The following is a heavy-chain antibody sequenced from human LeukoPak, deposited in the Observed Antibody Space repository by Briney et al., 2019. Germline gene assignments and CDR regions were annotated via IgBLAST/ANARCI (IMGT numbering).Heavy chain of an antibody. CDR3: ARRDYYDSSGADAFDI. CDR2: IYPGDSDT. V-gene: IGHV5-51*01. J-gene: IGHJ3*02. Sequence: GESLKISCKGSGYSFTSYWISWVRQMPGKGLEWMGIIYPGDSDTRYSPSFQGQVTISADKSISTAYLQWSSLKASDTAMYYCARRDYYDSSGADAFDIWGQGTMVTVSS. D-gene: IGHD3-22*01. CDR1: GYSFTSYW.